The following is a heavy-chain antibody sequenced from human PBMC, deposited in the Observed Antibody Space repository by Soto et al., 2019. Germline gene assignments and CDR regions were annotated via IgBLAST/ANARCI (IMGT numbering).Heavy chain of an antibody. J-gene: IGHJ4*02. CDR1: GGSISSYS. CDR2: ISYSGST. V-gene: IGHV4-59*12. CDR3: ARGSPVATDY. D-gene: IGHD2-21*02. Sequence: SETLSLTCTVSGGSISSYSWSWIRQPPGKGLEWIGYISYSGSTNYNPSLKSRVTVSVETSKNQFSLKLSSVTAADTAVYYCARGSPVATDYWGQGTLVTVSS.